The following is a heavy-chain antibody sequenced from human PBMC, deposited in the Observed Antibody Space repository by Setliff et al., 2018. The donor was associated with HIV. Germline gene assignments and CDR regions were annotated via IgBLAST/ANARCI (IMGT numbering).Heavy chain of an antibody. CDR3: VKDFCGSSCSSGYGYFDH. V-gene: IGHV3-48*01. CDR1: GFSFSSYS. CDR2: ISPSSTII. Sequence: GGSLRLSCGASGFSFSSYSMNWVRQAPGKGLEWVSYISPSSTIIYYPDSVKGRFTTSRDNSKNTLYLQMNSLRAADTAVYYCVKDFCGSSCSSGYGYFDHWGQGTLVTVSS. D-gene: IGHD2-15*01. J-gene: IGHJ4*02.